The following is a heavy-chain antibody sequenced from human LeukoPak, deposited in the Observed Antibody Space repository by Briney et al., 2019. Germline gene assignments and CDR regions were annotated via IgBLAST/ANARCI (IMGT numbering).Heavy chain of an antibody. CDR1: GGTFSSYA. D-gene: IGHD3-16*01. V-gene: IGHV1-69*13. J-gene: IGHJ5*02. Sequence: SVKVSCKASGGTFSSYAISWVRQAPGQGLEWMGGIIPIFGTANYAQKFQGRATITADESTSTAYMELSSLRSEDTAVYYCARRYYDYVFNWFDPWGQGTLVTVSS. CDR2: IIPIFGTA. CDR3: ARRYYDYVFNWFDP.